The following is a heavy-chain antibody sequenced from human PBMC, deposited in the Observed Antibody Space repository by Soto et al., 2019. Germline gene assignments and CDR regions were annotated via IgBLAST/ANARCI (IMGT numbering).Heavy chain of an antibody. D-gene: IGHD4-17*01. J-gene: IGHJ4*02. CDR3: ARGGGDYKTMSDY. V-gene: IGHV3-30-3*01. Sequence: QVQLVESGGGVVQPGRSLRLSCAASGFTFSSYAMHWVRQAPGKGLEWVAVISYDGSNKYYADSVKGRFTISRDNSKNTLYLKMNSLRAEDTAVYYCARGGGDYKTMSDYWGQGTLVTVSS. CDR1: GFTFSSYA. CDR2: ISYDGSNK.